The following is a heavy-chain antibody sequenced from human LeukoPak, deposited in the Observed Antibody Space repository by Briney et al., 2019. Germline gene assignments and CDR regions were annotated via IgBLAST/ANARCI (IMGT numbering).Heavy chain of an antibody. Sequence: SETLSLTCTAPGDSISSYYWSWIRQPAGKGLEWIGRIYISGGTKYNPSLKSRVTMSVDTSKNQFSLKLSSVTAADTAVYYCARDRGAGLDYWGQGTLVTVSS. V-gene: IGHV4-4*07. J-gene: IGHJ4*02. CDR1: GDSISSYY. CDR3: ARDRGAGLDY. CDR2: IYISGGT. D-gene: IGHD6-19*01.